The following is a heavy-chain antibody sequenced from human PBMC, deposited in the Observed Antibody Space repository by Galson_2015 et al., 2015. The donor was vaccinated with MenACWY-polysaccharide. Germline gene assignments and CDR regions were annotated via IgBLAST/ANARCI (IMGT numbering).Heavy chain of an antibody. CDR1: GDSVSSLSAA. D-gene: IGHD6-19*01. CDR3: ARAGTVGGSVSSFDC. V-gene: IGHV6-1*01. CDR2: AYDMSRRFS. J-gene: IGHJ4*02. Sequence: CPSSGDSVSSLSAAWNGIRQSPSRGREWLGRAYDMSRRFSGYALGVEGRITINADTSKNQVSLQMNTVTPEDTAVYYCARAGTVGGSVSSFDCWGQGTLVTVSS.